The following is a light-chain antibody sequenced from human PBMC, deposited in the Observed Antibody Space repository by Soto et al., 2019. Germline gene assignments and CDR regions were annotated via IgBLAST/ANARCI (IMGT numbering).Light chain of an antibody. CDR3: QQRSNWPPIT. CDR1: QSISNSC. CDR2: DAS. J-gene: IGKJ5*01. Sequence: EIVLTQSPATLSLTPGERATLSCGASQSISNSCLAWYQQKPGLAPRLLIYDASRRATDIPDRISGSGSGTDFTLTIRSLQSEDFAVYYCQQRSNWPPITFGQGTLLEIK. V-gene: IGKV3D-20*02.